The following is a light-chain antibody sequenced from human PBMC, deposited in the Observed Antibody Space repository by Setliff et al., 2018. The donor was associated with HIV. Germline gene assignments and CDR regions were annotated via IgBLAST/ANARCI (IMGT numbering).Light chain of an antibody. CDR2: EVS. J-gene: IGLJ1*01. Sequence: ALTQPASVSGSPGQSITISCTGPSSDVVAYNLVSWYQHHPGKAPKVIIYEVSERPSGVSSRFFGSQSGDTSSLTILGLRAEDEADYYCCSYITSNYSYVFGTGTKV. CDR3: CSYITSNYSYV. V-gene: IGLV2-23*02. CDR1: SSDVVAYNL.